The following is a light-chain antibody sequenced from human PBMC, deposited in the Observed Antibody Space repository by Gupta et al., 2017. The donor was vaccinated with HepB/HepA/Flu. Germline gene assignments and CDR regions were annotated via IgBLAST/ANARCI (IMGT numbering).Light chain of an antibody. V-gene: IGKV3-15*01. CDR2: GDS. CDR3: HQYNVWPPLT. J-gene: IGKJ4*01. Sequence: EIVLTHSPATLSVFPWEIVSLSCRASQNVNSNLAWYQQKPGQPPRLLIYGDSTRATGVNARFSGRGAGTDVTLTCSSRQAEDYAVSSCHQYNVWPPLTFGGGTNVKI. CDR1: QNVNSN.